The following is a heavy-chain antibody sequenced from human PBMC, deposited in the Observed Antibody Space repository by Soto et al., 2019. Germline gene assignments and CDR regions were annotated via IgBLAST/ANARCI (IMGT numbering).Heavy chain of an antibody. D-gene: IGHD1-7*01. CDR2: IIPIFGTA. CDR1: GGTFSSYA. CDR3: ARAGTTAYYYYGMDV. V-gene: IGHV1-69*13. Sequence: SVKVSCNASGGTFSSYAISWVRQAPGQGLEWMGGIIPIFGTANYAQKFQGRVTITADESTSTAYMELSSLRSEDTAVYYCARAGTTAYYYYGMDVWGQGTTVTVSS. J-gene: IGHJ6*02.